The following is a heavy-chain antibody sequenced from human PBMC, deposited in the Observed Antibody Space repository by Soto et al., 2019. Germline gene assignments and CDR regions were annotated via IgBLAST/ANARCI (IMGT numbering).Heavy chain of an antibody. Sequence: QVQLVQSGAEVKKPGASVKVSCKASGYTFTSYGISWVRQAPGQGLEWMGWISAYNGNTNYAQKLQGRVTMTTDTSTSTAYMELRSLRSDETAVYYCARDPYYDSSGYYPNYYYYGMDVWGQGTTVTVSS. CDR3: ARDPYYDSSGYYPNYYYYGMDV. V-gene: IGHV1-18*04. CDR2: ISAYNGNT. D-gene: IGHD3-22*01. CDR1: GYTFTSYG. J-gene: IGHJ6*02.